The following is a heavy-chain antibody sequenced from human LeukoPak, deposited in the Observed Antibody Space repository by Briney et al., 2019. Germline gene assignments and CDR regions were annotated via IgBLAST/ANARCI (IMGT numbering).Heavy chain of an antibody. J-gene: IGHJ4*02. CDR2: IWYDGSNK. CDR3: AKRENFWSGSLDY. CDR1: GFTFSSYG. D-gene: IGHD3-3*01. Sequence: GGSLRLSCAASGFTFSSYGMHWVRQAPGKGLEWVAVIWYDGSNKYYADSVKGRFTISRDNSKNTLYLQMNSLRAEDTAVYYCAKRENFWSGSLDYWGQGTLVTVSS. V-gene: IGHV3-33*06.